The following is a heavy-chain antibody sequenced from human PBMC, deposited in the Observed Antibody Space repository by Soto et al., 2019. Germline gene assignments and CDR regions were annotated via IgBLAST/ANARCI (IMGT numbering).Heavy chain of an antibody. Sequence: ASVKVSCKASGYTFTSYDINWVRQATGKGLEWMGWMNPNSGNTGYAQKFQGRVTMTRNTSISTAYMELSSLRSEDTAVYYCARSRGLYDYGDSAGSDAFDIWGQGTMVTVSS. CDR2: MNPNSGNT. J-gene: IGHJ3*02. D-gene: IGHD4-17*01. CDR1: GYTFTSYD. CDR3: ARSRGLYDYGDSAGSDAFDI. V-gene: IGHV1-8*01.